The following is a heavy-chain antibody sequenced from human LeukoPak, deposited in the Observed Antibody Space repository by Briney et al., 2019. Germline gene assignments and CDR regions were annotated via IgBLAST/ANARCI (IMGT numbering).Heavy chain of an antibody. V-gene: IGHV3-23*01. CDR1: GFTFSSYA. D-gene: IGHD1-26*01. CDR2: NSGSGGST. CDR3: ANHASGSRWTYYFDY. J-gene: IGHJ4*02. Sequence: QTGGSLRLSCAASGFTFSSYAMSWVRQAPGKGLEWVSANSGSGGSTYYADSVKGRFTISRDNSKNTLYLQMNSLRAEDTAVYYCANHASGSRWTYYFDYWGQGTLVTVSS.